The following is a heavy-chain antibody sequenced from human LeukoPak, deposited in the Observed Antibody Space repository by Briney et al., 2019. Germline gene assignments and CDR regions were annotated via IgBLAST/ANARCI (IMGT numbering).Heavy chain of an antibody. CDR3: ARGLRGMATTYFDS. Sequence: PGRSLRLSCAASGFTFSSYGMHWVRQAPGKGLEWVAVIWYDGSNKYYADSVKGRFTISRDNSKNTLYLQMNSLRAEDTAVYYCARGLRGMATTYFDSWGQGTLVTVSS. CDR2: IWYDGSNK. CDR1: GFTFSSYG. J-gene: IGHJ4*02. V-gene: IGHV3-33*01. D-gene: IGHD5-24*01.